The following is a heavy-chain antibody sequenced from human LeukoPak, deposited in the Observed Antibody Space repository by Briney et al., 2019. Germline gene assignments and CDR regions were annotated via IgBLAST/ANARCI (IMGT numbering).Heavy chain of an antibody. D-gene: IGHD6-13*01. CDR2: ISGSGGST. J-gene: IGHJ5*02. V-gene: IGHV3-23*01. CDR1: GFTFSSYA. Sequence: GGSLRLSCAASGFTFSSYAMSWVRQAPGKGLEWVSAISGSGGSTYYADSVKGRFTNSRDNSKNTLYLQMNSLRAEDTAVYYCAKGREQQLVINWFDPWGQGTLVTVSS. CDR3: AKGREQQLVINWFDP.